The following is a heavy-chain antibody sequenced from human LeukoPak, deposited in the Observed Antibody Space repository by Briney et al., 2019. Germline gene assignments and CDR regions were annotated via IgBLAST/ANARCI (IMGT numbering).Heavy chain of an antibody. D-gene: IGHD7-27*01. CDR1: GFTFSSYG. Sequence: GGSLRLSCAASGFTFSSYGMHWVRQAPGEGLEWVAVIWYDGSNKYYADSVKGRFTISRDNSKNTLYLQMNSLRVDDTAVYYCARDLGATGEPDYWGQGTLVTVSS. CDR2: IWYDGSNK. V-gene: IGHV3-33*01. CDR3: ARDLGATGEPDY. J-gene: IGHJ4*02.